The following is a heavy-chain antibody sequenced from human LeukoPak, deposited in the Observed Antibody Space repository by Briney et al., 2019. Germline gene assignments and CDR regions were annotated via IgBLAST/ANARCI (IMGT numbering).Heavy chain of an antibody. D-gene: IGHD4-23*01. CDR1: GFTFSNYG. CDR2: MSYDGSNK. CDR3: ARSGGVITVAPFDC. Sequence: GRSLRLSCAASGFTFSNYGMHWVRQAPGKGLEWVAVMSYDGSNKYYADSVKGRFTISRDNSKNTLFLQMNSLRAEDTAIYYCARSGGVITVAPFDCWGQGSLVTVS. V-gene: IGHV3-30*03. J-gene: IGHJ4*02.